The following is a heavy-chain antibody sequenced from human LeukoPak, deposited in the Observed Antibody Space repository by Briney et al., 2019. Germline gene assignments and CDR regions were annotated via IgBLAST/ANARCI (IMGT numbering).Heavy chain of an antibody. CDR2: INHSGST. V-gene: IGHV4-34*01. D-gene: IGHD2-8*01. Sequence: SETLSLTCAVYGGSFSGYYWSWIRQPPGKGLEWIGEINHSGSTKHNPSLKSRVTISVDTSKNQISLKLSSVTAADTAVYYCARDRTPPMVRRVDYYYYMDVWGKGTTVTISS. CDR1: GGSFSGYY. CDR3: ARDRTPPMVRRVDYYYYMDV. J-gene: IGHJ6*03.